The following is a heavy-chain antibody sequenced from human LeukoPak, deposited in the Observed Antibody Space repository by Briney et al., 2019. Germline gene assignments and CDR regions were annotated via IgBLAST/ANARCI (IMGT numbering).Heavy chain of an antibody. CDR1: GFTFSSYG. D-gene: IGHD5-12*01. CDR3: AKGDIVATILNY. J-gene: IGHJ4*02. Sequence: GGSLRLSCAASGFTFSSYGMHWVRQAPGKGLEWVAVISYDGSNKYYADSVKGRFTISRDNSKNTLYLQMNSLRAEDTAVYHCAKGDIVATILNYWGQGTLVTVSS. CDR2: ISYDGSNK. V-gene: IGHV3-30*18.